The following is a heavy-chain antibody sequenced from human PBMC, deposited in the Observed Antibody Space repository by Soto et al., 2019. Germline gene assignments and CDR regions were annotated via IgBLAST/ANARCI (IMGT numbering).Heavy chain of an antibody. V-gene: IGHV4-39*07. D-gene: IGHD3-10*01. CDR3: ARDLSPGSGDFDY. CDR1: NGSISNPIYY. J-gene: IGHJ4*02. CDR2: IYYNGNT. Sequence: TSETLSLTCSVSNGSISNPIYYWAWIRQPPGKGLEWIGSIYYNGNTFYNPSLKSRVTLSVDLSKNQFSLKLSSVTAAYSAVYYCARDLSPGSGDFDYWGQGTLVTVSS.